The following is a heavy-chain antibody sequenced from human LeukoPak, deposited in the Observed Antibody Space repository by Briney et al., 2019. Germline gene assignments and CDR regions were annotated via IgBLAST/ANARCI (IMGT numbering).Heavy chain of an antibody. V-gene: IGHV4-34*01. Sequence: PSETLSLTCAVYGGSFSGYYWSWIRQPPGKGLEWIGEINHSGSTNYNPSLKSRVTISVDTSKNQFSLKLSSVTAADTAVYYCARGRRWLQLNYWGQGTPVTVSS. J-gene: IGHJ4*02. CDR3: ARGRRWLQLNY. CDR1: GGSFSGYY. CDR2: INHSGST. D-gene: IGHD5-24*01.